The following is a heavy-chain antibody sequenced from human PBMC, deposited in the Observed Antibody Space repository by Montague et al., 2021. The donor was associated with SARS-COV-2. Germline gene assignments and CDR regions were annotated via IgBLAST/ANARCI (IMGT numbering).Heavy chain of an antibody. V-gene: IGHV3-7*03. CDR2: INGDGSAK. CDR1: GFSFSTDW. Sequence: SLRLSCAASGFSFSTDWMSWVRQAPGKGLEWVANINGDGSAKSYVGSVEGRFTISRDNANNSLYLQMNSLRAEDTAVYYCARDSYTKGDYWGQGTLVSVSS. CDR3: ARDSYTKGDY. J-gene: IGHJ4*02. D-gene: IGHD4-11*01.